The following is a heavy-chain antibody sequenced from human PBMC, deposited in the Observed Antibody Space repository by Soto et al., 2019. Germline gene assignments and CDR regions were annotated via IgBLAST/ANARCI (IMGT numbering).Heavy chain of an antibody. Sequence: VKVSCKASGYTFTSYYMHWVRQAPGQGLEWMGIINPSGGSTSYAQKFQGRVTMTRDTSTSTVYMELSSLRSEDTAVYYCASAGWIQLWAFDYWGQGTLVTVSS. CDR2: INPSGGST. J-gene: IGHJ4*02. CDR1: GYTFTSYY. D-gene: IGHD5-18*01. CDR3: ASAGWIQLWAFDY. V-gene: IGHV1-46*01.